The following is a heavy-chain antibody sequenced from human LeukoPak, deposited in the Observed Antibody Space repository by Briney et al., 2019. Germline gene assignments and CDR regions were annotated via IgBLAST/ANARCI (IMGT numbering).Heavy chain of an antibody. CDR2: IIPILGIA. D-gene: IGHD2-21*02. J-gene: IGHJ5*02. CDR1: GGTFSSYA. CDR3: ARDPSLLDARAQPATAP. Sequence: SVKVSCKASGGTFSSYAISWVRQAPGQGLEWMGRIIPILGIANYAQKFQGRVTITADKSTSTAYMELSSLRSEDTAVYYCARDPSLLDARAQPATAPWGQGTLVTVSS. V-gene: IGHV1-69*04.